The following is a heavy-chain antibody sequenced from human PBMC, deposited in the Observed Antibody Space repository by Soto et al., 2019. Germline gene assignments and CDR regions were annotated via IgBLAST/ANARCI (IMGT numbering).Heavy chain of an antibody. CDR2: IHHSGNT. CDR1: GESISSGGYS. V-gene: IGHV4-30-2*01. J-gene: IGHJ6*02. CDR3: ARDRAWRGLDV. D-gene: IGHD5-12*01. Sequence: SETLSLTCAVSGESISSGGYSWSWIRQPPGKALEWIGYIHHSGNTYYSPSLKSRVTISLDNSKNQFSLKLTSVTVADMAVYFCARDRAWRGLDVWGQGTTVTVS.